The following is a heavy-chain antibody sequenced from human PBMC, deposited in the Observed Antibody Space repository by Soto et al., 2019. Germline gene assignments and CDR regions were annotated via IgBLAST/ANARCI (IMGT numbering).Heavy chain of an antibody. J-gene: IGHJ4*02. Sequence: QVQLVESGGGVVQPGKSLRLSCATSGFTFRFYDMHWVRQAPGKGREWLAGISRDVNNKDYGDSVKGRFTISRDNSKTTGFQQIHSHRHEASAVYYCAKDAYTPSMSTAHDAAGIDHWAPGTLVTVSS. CDR1: GFTFRFYD. CDR2: ISRDVNNK. V-gene: IGHV3-30*18. D-gene: IGHD3-16*01. CDR3: AKDAYTPSMSTAHDAAGIDH.